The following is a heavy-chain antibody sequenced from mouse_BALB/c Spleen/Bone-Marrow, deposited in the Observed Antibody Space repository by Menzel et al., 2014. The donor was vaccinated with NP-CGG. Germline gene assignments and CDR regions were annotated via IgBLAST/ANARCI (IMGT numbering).Heavy chain of an antibody. Sequence: EVQLVESGAELVKPGASVKLSCTASGFNIKDTYIHWVKQRPEQGLEWIGRIDPANVNTKYDPKFQGKATITVDTSSNTAYLQLSSLTSEDTAVYYCARYRLGTYFDYWGQGTTLTVSS. J-gene: IGHJ2*01. V-gene: IGHV14-3*02. CDR3: ARYRLGTYFDY. CDR2: IDPANVNT. CDR1: GFNIKDTY. D-gene: IGHD2-14*01.